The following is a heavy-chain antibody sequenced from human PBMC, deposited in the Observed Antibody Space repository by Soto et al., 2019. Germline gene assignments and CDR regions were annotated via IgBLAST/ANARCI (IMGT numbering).Heavy chain of an antibody. D-gene: IGHD2-15*01. CDR3: AREEQGRCSGGSCYENYNWFDP. CDR2: IYYSGST. J-gene: IGHJ5*02. Sequence: SETLSLTCTVSGGSISSSSYYWGWIRQPPGKGLEWIGSIYYSGSTYYNPSLKSRVTISVDTSKNQFSLKLSSVTAADTAVYYCAREEQGRCSGGSCYENYNWFDPWGQGTLVTVSS. V-gene: IGHV4-39*07. CDR1: GGSISSSSYY.